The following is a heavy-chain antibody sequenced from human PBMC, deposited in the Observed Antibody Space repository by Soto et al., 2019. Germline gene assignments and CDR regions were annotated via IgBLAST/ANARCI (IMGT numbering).Heavy chain of an antibody. Sequence: EVQLVESGGGLVQPGGSLRLSCAASGFTFSSYWMHWVRQAPGKGLVWVSRINSDGSSTSYADSVKGRFTISRDNAKNTLYLQMNSLRAEDTAVYYCARQRTYYDYIWGSSYYYYYYYMDVWGKGTTVTVSS. CDR2: INSDGSST. V-gene: IGHV3-74*01. J-gene: IGHJ6*03. CDR3: ARQRTYYDYIWGSSYYYYYYYMDV. D-gene: IGHD3-16*01. CDR1: GFTFSSYW.